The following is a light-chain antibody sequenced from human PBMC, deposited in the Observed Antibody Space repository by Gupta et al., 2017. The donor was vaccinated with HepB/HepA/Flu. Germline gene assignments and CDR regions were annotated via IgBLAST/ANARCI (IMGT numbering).Light chain of an antibody. V-gene: IGKV1-39*01. Sequence: DIQMTQSPSSLSASVGDRVTITCRASQTISSSLNWYQQRPGKAPNLLIYAASNLQSGVPSRFSGSGSGTDFTLTISSLQPEDFATYYCQQSNSTPITFGQGTHVDIK. CDR3: QQSNSTPIT. J-gene: IGKJ5*01. CDR2: AAS. CDR1: QTISSS.